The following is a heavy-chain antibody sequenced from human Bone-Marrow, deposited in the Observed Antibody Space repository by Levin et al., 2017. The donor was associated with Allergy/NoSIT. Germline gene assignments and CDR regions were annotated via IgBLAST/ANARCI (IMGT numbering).Heavy chain of an antibody. Sequence: GGSLRLSCATSGLTFSTYWMHWVRQTPGKGLVWVSRISMDGRSTTYADSVRGRFTISRDNAKNTLFLQMDRLTAEDTGVYYCASGDYESRYYFDKWGQGTLVTVSS. CDR3: ASGDYESRYYFDK. V-gene: IGHV3-74*01. CDR2: ISMDGRST. D-gene: IGHD4-17*01. CDR1: GLTFSTYW. J-gene: IGHJ4*02.